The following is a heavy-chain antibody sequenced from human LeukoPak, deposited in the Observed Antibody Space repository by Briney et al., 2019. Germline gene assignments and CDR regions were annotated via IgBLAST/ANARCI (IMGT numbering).Heavy chain of an antibody. Sequence: ASVTVPFKASGYTFTSYDINWVRQATGQGLEWMGWMNPNSGNTGYAQKFQGRVTMTRNTSISTAYMELSSLRSEDTAVYYCARVGLAPDYGDYEGDYWGQGTLVTVSS. CDR1: GYTFTSYD. CDR3: ARVGLAPDYGDYEGDY. V-gene: IGHV1-8*01. J-gene: IGHJ4*02. CDR2: MNPNSGNT. D-gene: IGHD4-17*01.